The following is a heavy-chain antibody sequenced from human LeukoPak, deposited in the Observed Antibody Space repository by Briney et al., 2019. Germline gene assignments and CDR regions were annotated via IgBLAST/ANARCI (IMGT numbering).Heavy chain of an antibody. CDR1: GGTFSSYA. J-gene: IGHJ4*02. CDR2: IILIFGTS. CDR3: ARRGAVAGYNFDY. V-gene: IGHV1-69*01. Sequence: GSSVKVSCKASGGTFSSYAITWVRQAPGQGLEWMGEIILIFGTSNYAQKFQGRLTITADESTSTAYMELSSLRSEDTAVYYCARRGAVAGYNFDYWGQGTLVTVSS. D-gene: IGHD6-19*01.